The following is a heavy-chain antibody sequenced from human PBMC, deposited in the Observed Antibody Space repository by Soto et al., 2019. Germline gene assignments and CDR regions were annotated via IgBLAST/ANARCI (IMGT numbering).Heavy chain of an antibody. CDR2: ISYDGSNK. Sequence: GGSLRLSCAASGFTFSSYGMHWVRQAPGKGLEWVAVISYDGSNKYYADSVKGRFTISRDNSKNTLYLQMNSLRAEDTAVYYCAKDGEGRDFWSVHITSYYYYGMDVWGQGTTVTVSS. CDR1: GFTFSSYG. CDR3: AKDGEGRDFWSVHITSYYYYGMDV. V-gene: IGHV3-30*18. J-gene: IGHJ6*02. D-gene: IGHD3-3*01.